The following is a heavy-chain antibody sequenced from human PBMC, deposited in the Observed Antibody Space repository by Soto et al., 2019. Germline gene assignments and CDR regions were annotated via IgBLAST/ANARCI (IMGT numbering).Heavy chain of an antibody. J-gene: IGHJ5*02. CDR3: ARLKGAFLITKYNWFDP. V-gene: IGHV4-39*01. D-gene: IGHD3-22*01. Sequence: SETLSLTCTVSGDSIDTSRYYWGWIRQPPGKGLEWIGSIYYSGTTYYNPSLESRVTISADPSKNQFSLKLSSVTAADTAIYYCARLKGAFLITKYNWFDPCGKGTLVTVSS. CDR1: GDSIDTSRYY. CDR2: IYYSGTT.